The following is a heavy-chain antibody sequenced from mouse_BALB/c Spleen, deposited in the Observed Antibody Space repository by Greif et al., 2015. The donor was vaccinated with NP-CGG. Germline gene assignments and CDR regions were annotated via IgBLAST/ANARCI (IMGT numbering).Heavy chain of an antibody. CDR2: IRNKANGYTT. Sequence: EVQLVESGGGLVQPGGSLRLSCATSGFTFTDYYMSWVRQPPGKALEWLGFIRNKANGYTTEYSASVKGRFTISRDNSQSILYLQMNTLRAEDSATYYCARDPRWYGTGTGAMDYWGQGTSVTVSS. CDR3: ARDPRWYGTGTGAMDY. J-gene: IGHJ4*01. V-gene: IGHV7-3*02. D-gene: IGHD4-1*01. CDR1: GFTFTDYY.